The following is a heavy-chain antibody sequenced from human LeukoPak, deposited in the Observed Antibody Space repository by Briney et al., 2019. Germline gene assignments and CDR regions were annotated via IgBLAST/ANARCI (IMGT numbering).Heavy chain of an antibody. J-gene: IGHJ4*02. CDR3: ARHGVGATNDFDY. CDR2: IYPADSDT. V-gene: IGHV5-51*01. D-gene: IGHD1-26*01. Sequence: GESLKISCKGSGYSFTSYWIACVRQMPGKGLEWMGIIYPADSDTRYSPSFQGQVTISTDKSISTAYLQWSSLKASDSAMYYCARHGVGATNDFDYWGQGTLVTVSS. CDR1: GYSFTSYW.